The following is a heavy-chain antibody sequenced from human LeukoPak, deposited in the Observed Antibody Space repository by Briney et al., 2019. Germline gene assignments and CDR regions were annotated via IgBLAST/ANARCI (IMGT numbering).Heavy chain of an antibody. V-gene: IGHV1-18*01. CDR2: ISAYNGNT. D-gene: IGHD3-22*01. CDR1: GYTFTSYG. J-gene: IGHJ5*02. CDR3: ARDPSYDSSGYPNWFDP. Sequence: GAXXKVSCKASGYTFTSYGITWVRLAPGQGLEWMGWISAYNGNTNYAQMFQGRVIMTTDTSTNTAYMELRSLRADDTAMYYCARDPSYDSSGYPNWFDPWGQGTLVTVS.